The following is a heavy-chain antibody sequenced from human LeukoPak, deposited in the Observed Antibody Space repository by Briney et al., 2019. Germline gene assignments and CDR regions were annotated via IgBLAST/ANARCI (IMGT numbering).Heavy chain of an antibody. CDR2: IRSSSSYI. Sequence: GGSLRLSCAASGFTFSSYSMNWVRQAPGKGLEWVSSIRSSSSYIYYADSVKGRFTISRDNAKNSMYLQMNSLRAEDTAVYYCARGRSYDSRATNGYWGQGTLVTVSS. D-gene: IGHD3-22*01. CDR3: ARGRSYDSRATNGY. V-gene: IGHV3-21*01. J-gene: IGHJ4*02. CDR1: GFTFSSYS.